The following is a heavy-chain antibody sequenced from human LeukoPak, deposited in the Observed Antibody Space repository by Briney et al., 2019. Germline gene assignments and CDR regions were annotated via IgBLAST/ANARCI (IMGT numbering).Heavy chain of an antibody. D-gene: IGHD4-17*01. CDR1: GGSISSST. CDR3: ARVYGDYGRGHFDY. Sequence: ETLSLTCTVSGGSISSSTYYWGWIRQPPGKGLEWVSSISSGSSYIYYADSVKGRFTISRDNAKSSLYLQMNSLRADDTAVYYCARVYGDYGRGHFDYWGQGTLVTVSS. V-gene: IGHV3-21*01. CDR2: ISSGSSYI. J-gene: IGHJ4*02.